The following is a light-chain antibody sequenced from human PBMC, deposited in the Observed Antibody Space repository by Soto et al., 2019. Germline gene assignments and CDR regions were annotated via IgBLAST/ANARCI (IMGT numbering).Light chain of an antibody. Sequence: DIQMTQSPSTLSASVGDRVTITCRASQIVSNWLAWYQQKPGKAPNLLIYKASSLESGVPSRFSGSGSGTEFTLTITSLQPDDFATYYCQQYDNMYTFGQGTKLEIK. CDR3: QQYDNMYT. CDR2: KAS. CDR1: QIVSNW. V-gene: IGKV1-5*03. J-gene: IGKJ2*01.